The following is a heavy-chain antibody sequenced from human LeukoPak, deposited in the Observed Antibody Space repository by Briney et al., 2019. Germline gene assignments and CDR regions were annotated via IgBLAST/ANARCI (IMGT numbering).Heavy chain of an antibody. CDR2: INHSGST. Sequence: SGTLSLTCAVYGGSFSGYYWSWIRQPPGKGLEWIGEINHSGSTNYNPSLKSRVTISVDTSKNQFSLKLSSVTAADTAVYYCARGQYSSSSGLDYWGQGTLVTVSS. CDR1: GGSFSGYY. J-gene: IGHJ4*02. D-gene: IGHD6-6*01. CDR3: ARGQYSSSSGLDY. V-gene: IGHV4-34*01.